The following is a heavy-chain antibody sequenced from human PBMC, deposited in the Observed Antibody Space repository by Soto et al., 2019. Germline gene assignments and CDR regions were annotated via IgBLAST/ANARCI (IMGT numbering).Heavy chain of an antibody. CDR2: IYYSGST. Sequence: PSETLSLTCTVSGGSISSSSYYWGWIRQPPGKGLEWIGNIYYSGSTYYNPSLKSRVTISVDTSKNQFSLKLSSVTAADTAVYYCARGHEYSSANWFAPWGQGTLVTVYS. V-gene: IGHV4-39*01. J-gene: IGHJ5*02. D-gene: IGHD6-6*01. CDR1: GGSISSSSYY. CDR3: ARGHEYSSANWFAP.